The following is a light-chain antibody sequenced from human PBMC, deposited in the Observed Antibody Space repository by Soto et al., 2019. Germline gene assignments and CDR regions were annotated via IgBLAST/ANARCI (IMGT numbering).Light chain of an antibody. Sequence: EIVLTQSPATRSLSPGERATLSCRASQSVSSYLAWYQQKLGQAPRVLIYDASSRATGIPDRFSGSGSGTDFFLTISRLENEDFAVYYCQQSGSSMWTFCQGTKVDIK. CDR1: QSVSSY. J-gene: IGKJ1*01. CDR2: DAS. V-gene: IGKV3-20*01. CDR3: QQSGSSMWT.